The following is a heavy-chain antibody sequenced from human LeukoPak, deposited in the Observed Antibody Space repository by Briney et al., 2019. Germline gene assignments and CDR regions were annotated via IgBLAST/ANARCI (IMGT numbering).Heavy chain of an antibody. V-gene: IGHV4-59*08. Sequence: SETLCLTCTVSGGSISSYYWSWIRQPPGKGLEWIGYIYYSGSTNYNPSLKSRVTISVDTSKNQFSLKLSSVTAADTAVYYCATLMGSSDSYWGQGTLVTVSS. CDR1: GGSISSYY. J-gene: IGHJ4*02. CDR2: IYYSGST. D-gene: IGHD6-6*01. CDR3: ATLMGSSDSY.